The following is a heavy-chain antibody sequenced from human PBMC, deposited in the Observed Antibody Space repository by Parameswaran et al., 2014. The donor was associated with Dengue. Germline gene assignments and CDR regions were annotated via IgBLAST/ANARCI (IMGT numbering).Heavy chain of an antibody. CDR3: AKALWYYYDSSAYRIFDF. CDR2: IDYTGST. V-gene: IGHV4-39*01. J-gene: IGHJ4*02. Sequence: VRQAPGKGLEWIGTIDYTGSTNYNPALKSRVTMSLDTPKRQFSLRLTSVAAADTAVYYCAKALWYYYDSSAYRIFDFWGQGTLVTVSS. D-gene: IGHD3-22*01.